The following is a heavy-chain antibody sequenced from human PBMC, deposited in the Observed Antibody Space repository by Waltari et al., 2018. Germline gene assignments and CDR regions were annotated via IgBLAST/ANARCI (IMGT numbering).Heavy chain of an antibody. J-gene: IGHJ4*02. D-gene: IGHD4-4*01. V-gene: IGHV3-7*01. Sequence: EVQLVESGGGLVKPGGCLRLSFAASGFPFSRYGMSWVGQAPGKGLEWVANIKRDGSEKYYVDSMRGRFTISRDNAKNSLYLQMNSLRAEDAAVYYCARGTYSNYGVDYWGQGTLVTVSS. CDR3: ARGTYSNYGVDY. CDR1: GFPFSRYG. CDR2: IKRDGSEK.